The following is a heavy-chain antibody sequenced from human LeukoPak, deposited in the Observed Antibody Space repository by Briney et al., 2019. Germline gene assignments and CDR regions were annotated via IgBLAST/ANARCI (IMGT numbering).Heavy chain of an antibody. Sequence: ASVKVSCKASGYTFTSYGISWLRQAPGQGLEWMGWISAYNGNTNYAQKLQGRVTMTTDTSTSTAYMELRSLRSDDTAVYYCARDRRWLHPNDAFDIWGQGTMVTVSS. CDR3: ARDRRWLHPNDAFDI. CDR1: GYTFTSYG. D-gene: IGHD5-24*01. V-gene: IGHV1-18*01. J-gene: IGHJ3*02. CDR2: ISAYNGNT.